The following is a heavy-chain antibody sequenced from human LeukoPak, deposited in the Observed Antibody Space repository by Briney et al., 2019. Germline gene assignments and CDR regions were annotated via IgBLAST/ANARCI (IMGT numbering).Heavy chain of an antibody. CDR1: GFTFSSYA. CDR2: ISGSGGST. V-gene: IGHV3-23*01. Sequence: PGGSLRLSCAASGFTFSSYAMSWVRQAPGKGLEWVSAISGSGGSTYYADSVKGRFTISRDNSKNTLYLQMNSLRAEDTAVYYCAKGYYYDSSGYYPWSLQEYYFDYWGQGTLVTVSS. D-gene: IGHD3-22*01. J-gene: IGHJ4*02. CDR3: AKGYYYDSSGYYPWSLQEYYFDY.